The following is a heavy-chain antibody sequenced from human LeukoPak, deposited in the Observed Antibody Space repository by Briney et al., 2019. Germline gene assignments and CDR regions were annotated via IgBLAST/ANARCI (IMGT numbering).Heavy chain of an antibody. Sequence: GGSLRLSCAASGFTFSSYEMNWVRQAPGKGLEWVSYISSSGSTIYYADSVKGRFTISRANAKNSLYLKMNSLRAEDTAVYYCARARYGSSWYRPQDFDYWGQGTLVTVSS. J-gene: IGHJ4*02. CDR1: GFTFSSYE. CDR2: ISSSGSTI. CDR3: ARARYGSSWYRPQDFDY. D-gene: IGHD6-13*01. V-gene: IGHV3-48*03.